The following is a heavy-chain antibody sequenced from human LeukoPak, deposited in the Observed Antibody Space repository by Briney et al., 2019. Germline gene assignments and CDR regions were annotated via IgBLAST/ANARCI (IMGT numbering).Heavy chain of an antibody. CDR2: IYYSGST. V-gene: IGHV4-59*01. CDR1: GGSISSYY. D-gene: IGHD6-13*01. CDR3: ARVAAAGKNYYYYYYMDV. Sequence: SETLSLTCTVSGGSISSYYWSWIRQPPGKGLEWIGYIYYSGSTNYNPSLKSRVTISVDTSKNHFSLKLSSVTAADTAVYYCARVAAAGKNYYYYYYMDVWGKGTTVTVSS. J-gene: IGHJ6*03.